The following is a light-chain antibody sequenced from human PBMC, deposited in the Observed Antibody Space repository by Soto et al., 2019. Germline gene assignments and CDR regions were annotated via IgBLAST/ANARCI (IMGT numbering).Light chain of an antibody. J-gene: IGKJ5*01. V-gene: IGKV1-39*01. CDR3: QQSYRNPIT. Sequence: DIQITQSPSTLSASVGDRVTITCRASQSISSWLAWYQQKPGKAPNLLIHAASSLQSGVPPRFSGSGSGTDFTLTISSLQPEDFATYFCQQSYRNPITFGQGTRLEIK. CDR1: QSISSW. CDR2: AAS.